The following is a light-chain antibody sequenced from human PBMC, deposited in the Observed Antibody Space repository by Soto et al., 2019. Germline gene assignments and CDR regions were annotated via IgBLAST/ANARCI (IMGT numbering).Light chain of an antibody. CDR2: AAS. V-gene: IGKV3-20*01. CDR1: QSVSSSY. J-gene: IGKJ1*01. Sequence: EIVLTQSPGTLSLSPGERATLSCRASQSVSSSYLAWYQQKPGQAPRLFIYAASIRATGIPDRFSGSGSGTDFPLTISSRGPEDFAEYYCQQYGLSPRTFGRGTKVEIK. CDR3: QQYGLSPRT.